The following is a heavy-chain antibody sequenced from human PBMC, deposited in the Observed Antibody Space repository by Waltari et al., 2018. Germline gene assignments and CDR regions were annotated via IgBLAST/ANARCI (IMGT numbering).Heavy chain of an antibody. V-gene: IGHV3-74*01. J-gene: IGHJ4*02. D-gene: IGHD6-6*01. CDR2: INNGGGSST. CDR3: ARGGQLALDY. CDR1: GFTVSNDY. Sequence: EVQLVESGGGLVQPGASLRLSCAASGFTVSNDYTHWVRQGPGKGLVWISRINNGGGSSTTYADSVKGRFTISKDNAKNTVYLQMNSLRAEDTAVYHCARGGQLALDYWGQGTLVTVSS.